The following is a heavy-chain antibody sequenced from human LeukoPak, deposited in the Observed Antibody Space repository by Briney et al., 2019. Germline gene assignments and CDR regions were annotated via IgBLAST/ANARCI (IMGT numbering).Heavy chain of an antibody. CDR1: GGTFSSYA. CDR3: AAGSSLNYFDY. Sequence: SAVKVSCKASGGTFSSYAISWVRQAPGQGLEWMGGIIPICGTANYAQKFQGRVTITAYQSTSTAYMELSSLRSADKAVYYCAAGSSLNYFDYWGQGTLVTVSS. D-gene: IGHD6-13*01. V-gene: IGHV1-69*13. J-gene: IGHJ4*02. CDR2: IIPICGTA.